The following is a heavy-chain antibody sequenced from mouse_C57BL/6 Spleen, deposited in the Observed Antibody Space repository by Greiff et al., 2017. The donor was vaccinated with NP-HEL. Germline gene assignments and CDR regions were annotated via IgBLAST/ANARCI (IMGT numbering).Heavy chain of an antibody. CDR2: IWRGGST. CDR1: GFSLTSYG. V-gene: IGHV2-5*01. J-gene: IGHJ4*01. CDR3: AKNYYYGSSPHYYAMDY. Sequence: QVQLKESGPGLVQPSQSLSITCTVSGFSLTSYGVHWVRQSPGKGLEWLGVIWRGGSTDYNAAFMSRLSITKDNSKSQVFFKMNSLQADDTAIYYCAKNYYYGSSPHYYAMDYWGQGTSVTVSS. D-gene: IGHD1-1*01.